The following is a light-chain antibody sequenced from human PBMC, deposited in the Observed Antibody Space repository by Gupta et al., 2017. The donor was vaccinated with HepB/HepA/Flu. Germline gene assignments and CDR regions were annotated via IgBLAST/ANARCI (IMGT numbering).Light chain of an antibody. CDR2: DDR. V-gene: IGLV3-21*01. CDR3: HVWDNTSDHPVI. J-gene: IGLJ2*01. Sequence: YVLTQPPSVSLAPGKTSRITCGGANIGERSLQWYQQRSGQAPGLVIYDDRGRPSGIPERFSGSNSGNTATLTISGVEVGEEADYYCHVWDNTSDHPVIFGGGTKLTVL. CDR1: NIGERS.